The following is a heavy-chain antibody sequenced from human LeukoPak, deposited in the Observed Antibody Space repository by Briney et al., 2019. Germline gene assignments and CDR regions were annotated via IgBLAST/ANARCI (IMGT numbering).Heavy chain of an antibody. Sequence: PGGSLRLSCAASGFTFSDTWMHWVRQAPGKGLEWISYITGSGDTTYYADSVKGRFTISRDNAKNSLYLQMNSLRADDTAVYYCARERTTIVSGTTIGAYWGQGTLVTVSS. D-gene: IGHD2/OR15-2a*01. CDR1: GFTFSDTW. V-gene: IGHV3-11*04. CDR2: ITGSGDTT. J-gene: IGHJ4*02. CDR3: ARERTTIVSGTTIGAY.